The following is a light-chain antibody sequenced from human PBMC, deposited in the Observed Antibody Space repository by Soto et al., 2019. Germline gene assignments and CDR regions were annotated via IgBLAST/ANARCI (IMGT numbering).Light chain of an antibody. CDR2: DAS. CDR1: QNIRSR. V-gene: IGKV1-5*01. Sequence: DFQMTQAPSTLSASVGDRVTIPCRASQNIRSRLAWFQQKPGKAPKILIYDASSLESGVPQRFSGSGSGTEFTLTISSLQTDDFSTDYCQQYQSYWTFGPGTKVDIK. J-gene: IGKJ1*01. CDR3: QQYQSYWT.